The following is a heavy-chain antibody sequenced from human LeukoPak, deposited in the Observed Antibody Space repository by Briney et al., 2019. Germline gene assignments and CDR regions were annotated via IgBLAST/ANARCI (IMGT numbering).Heavy chain of an antibody. CDR1: GFTFSNYW. Sequence: GGSLRLSCAASGFTFSNYWMSWVRQAPGKGLEWVANIKQDGSEKYYVDSVKGRFTISRDNAKKSLYLQMSSLRAEDTAVYYCARDPGGYSYGYYFDNWGQGTLVTVSS. V-gene: IGHV3-7*05. J-gene: IGHJ4*02. D-gene: IGHD5-18*01. CDR3: ARDPGGYSYGYYFDN. CDR2: IKQDGSEK.